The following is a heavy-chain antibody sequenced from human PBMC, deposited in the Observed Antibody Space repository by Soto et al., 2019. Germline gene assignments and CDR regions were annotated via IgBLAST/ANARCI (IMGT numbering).Heavy chain of an antibody. Sequence: LRLSCVASGLTFRDYGMHWVRQAPGKGLEWVAGISHHGLKEHYADSVKGRFTISRDNSKKTVYLQLNSLRGDDTAVYYCAKDWVGGSNKYYFEYWGQGTLVTGSS. V-gene: IGHV3-30*18. CDR1: GLTFRDYG. CDR3: AKDWVGGSNKYYFEY. CDR2: ISHHGLKE. J-gene: IGHJ4*02. D-gene: IGHD1-26*01.